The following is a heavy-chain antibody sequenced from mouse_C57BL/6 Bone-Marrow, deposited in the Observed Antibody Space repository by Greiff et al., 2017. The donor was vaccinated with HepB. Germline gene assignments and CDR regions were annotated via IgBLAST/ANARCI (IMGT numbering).Heavy chain of an antibody. J-gene: IGHJ3*01. CDR2: ISGGGGNT. V-gene: IGHV5-9*01. Sequence: EVHLVESGGGLVKPGGSLKLSCAASGFTFSSYTMSWVRQTPEKRLEWVATISGGGGNTYYPDSVKGRFTISRDNAKNTLYLQMSSLRSEDTALYYCASRYLPGFAYWGQGTLVTVSA. CDR3: ASRYLPGFAY. CDR1: GFTFSSYT.